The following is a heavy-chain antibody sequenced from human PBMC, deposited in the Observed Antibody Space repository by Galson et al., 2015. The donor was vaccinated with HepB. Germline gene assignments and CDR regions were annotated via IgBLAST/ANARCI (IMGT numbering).Heavy chain of an antibody. D-gene: IGHD6-19*01. Sequence: SLRLSCAASGFTFSNYGMHWVRQAPGKGLEWVAVIWYDGSNKYYADSVKGRFTISRDNSKNTLYLQMNSLRAEDTAVYYCASRVAGIDYWGQGTLVTVSS. CDR2: IWYDGSNK. J-gene: IGHJ4*02. CDR1: GFTFSNYG. V-gene: IGHV3-33*08. CDR3: ASRVAGIDY.